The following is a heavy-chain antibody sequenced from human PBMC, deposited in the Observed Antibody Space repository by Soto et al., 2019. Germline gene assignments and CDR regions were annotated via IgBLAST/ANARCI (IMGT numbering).Heavy chain of an antibody. V-gene: IGHV4-31*03. J-gene: IGHJ4*02. Sequence: PSETLSLTCTVSGGSISSGGYYWSWIRQHPGKGLEWIGYIYYSGSTYYNPPLKSRVTISVDTSKNQFSLKLSSVTAADTAVYYCARDSTFEDHFDYWGQGTLVTVS. D-gene: IGHD3-9*01. CDR2: IYYSGST. CDR1: GGSISSGGYY. CDR3: ARDSTFEDHFDY.